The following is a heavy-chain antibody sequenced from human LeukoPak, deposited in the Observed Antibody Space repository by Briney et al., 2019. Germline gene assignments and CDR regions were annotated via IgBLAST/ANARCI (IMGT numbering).Heavy chain of an antibody. D-gene: IGHD3-9*01. V-gene: IGHV3-21*01. J-gene: IGHJ4*02. CDR1: GFNISTYS. Sequence: PGGSLRLACTAYGFNISTYSMNWVRQAPGKGLEWVSYISASASYIYYADSLKGRFTISKDDTKNSVYLYMGSLRAEDTAVYYCARDGRYFDWLSPTYYFDYWGQGTLVTVSS. CDR2: ISASASYI. CDR3: ARDGRYFDWLSPTYYFDY.